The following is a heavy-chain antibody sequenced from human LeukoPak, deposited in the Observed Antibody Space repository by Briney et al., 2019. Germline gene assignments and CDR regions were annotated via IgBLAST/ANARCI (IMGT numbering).Heavy chain of an antibody. CDR1: GYTFTSYY. Sequence: ASVKVSCKASGYTFTSYYIHWVRQAPGQGLEWMGWINPNNGGTNYAQKFQGWVTMTRDTSISTAYMELNRLTSDDTAVYYCVRDKYTGYETFDYWGQGTPVTVSS. D-gene: IGHD5-12*01. CDR2: INPNNGGT. J-gene: IGHJ4*02. CDR3: VRDKYTGYETFDY. V-gene: IGHV1-2*04.